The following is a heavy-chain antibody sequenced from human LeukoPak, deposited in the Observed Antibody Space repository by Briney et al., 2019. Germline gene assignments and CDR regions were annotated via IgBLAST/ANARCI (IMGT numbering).Heavy chain of an antibody. V-gene: IGHV3-21*01. Sequence: GSLRLSCAASGFTFSSYSMNWVRQAPGKGLEWVSSISSSSSYIYYADSVKGRFTISRDNAKNSLYLRMNSLRAEDTAVYYCARVCSGGSCYDVWGQGTTVTVSS. CDR1: GFTFSSYS. CDR2: ISSSSSYI. CDR3: ARVCSGGSCYDV. D-gene: IGHD2-15*01. J-gene: IGHJ6*02.